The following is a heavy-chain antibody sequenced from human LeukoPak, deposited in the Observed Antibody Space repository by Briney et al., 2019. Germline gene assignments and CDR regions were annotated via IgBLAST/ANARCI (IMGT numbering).Heavy chain of an antibody. J-gene: IGHJ4*02. D-gene: IGHD1-1*01. CDR2: IYYHENT. Sequence: SETLSLTCTVSGYSISSGYYWGWIRQAPGKGLEWIGSIYYHENTYYNSSLKSRVTISVDTSKNQFSLKLNSVTAADTAVYFCARRAYSAAYWKHFDYWGQGTLVTVSS. CDR3: ARRAYSAAYWKHFDY. V-gene: IGHV4-38-2*02. CDR1: GYSISSGYY.